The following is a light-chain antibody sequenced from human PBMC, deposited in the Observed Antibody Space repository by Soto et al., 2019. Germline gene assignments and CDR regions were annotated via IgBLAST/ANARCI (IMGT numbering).Light chain of an antibody. CDR1: SSNIGSNY. CDR2: RDN. V-gene: IGLV1-47*01. CDR3: CSYAGSSTFV. Sequence: QSVLTQPPSASGTPGQRVTISCSGSSSNIGSNYVYWYQQLPRTAPKLLLYRDNQRPSGVSNRFSGSKSGNTASLTISGLQAEDEADYYCCSYAGSSTFVFGTGTKVTVL. J-gene: IGLJ1*01.